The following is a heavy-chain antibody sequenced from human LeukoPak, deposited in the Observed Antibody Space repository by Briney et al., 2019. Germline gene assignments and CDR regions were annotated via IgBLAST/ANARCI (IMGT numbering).Heavy chain of an antibody. D-gene: IGHD3-9*01. V-gene: IGHV3-30*02. CDR1: GFTFTTYG. CDR2: IQYDGNKK. CDR3: AKDPSEYYDILTGLDY. Sequence: PGGSLRLSCAASGFTFTTYGMHWVRQAPGRGLEWVAFIQYDGNKKYYADSVEGRFTISRDNSKNTLYLQMNSLRAEDTAVYYCAKDPSEYYDILTGLDYWGQGTLVTVS. J-gene: IGHJ4*02.